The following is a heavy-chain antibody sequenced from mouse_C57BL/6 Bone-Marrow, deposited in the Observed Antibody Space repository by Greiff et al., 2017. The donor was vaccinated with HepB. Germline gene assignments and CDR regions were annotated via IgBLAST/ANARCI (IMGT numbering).Heavy chain of an antibody. CDR2: ILPGSGST. D-gene: IGHD1-1*01. V-gene: IGHV1-9*01. J-gene: IGHJ3*01. Sequence: VQLQQSGAELMKPGASVKLSCKATGYTFTGYWIEWVKQRPGHGLEWIGEILPGSGSTNYNEKFKGKATLTVDTSSSTAYMELHSLTSEDSAVYFCARYYFAYWGQGTLVTVSA. CDR1: GYTFTGYW. CDR3: ARYYFAY.